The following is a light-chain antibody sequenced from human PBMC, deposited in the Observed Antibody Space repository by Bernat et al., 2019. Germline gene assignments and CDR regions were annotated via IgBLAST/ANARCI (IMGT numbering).Light chain of an antibody. Sequence: QSVLTQPPSVSGAPRQRVTISCTGSSSNIGAGYDVHWYQQLPGTAPKLLIYGGSNRPSGVPDRFSGSKSGASASLAITGLPAEDVAVYYCQSYDSSLSGHWVFGGGTKLNVL. V-gene: IGLV1-40*01. CDR2: GGS. CDR3: QSYDSSLSGHWV. CDR1: SSNIGAGYD. J-gene: IGLJ3*02.